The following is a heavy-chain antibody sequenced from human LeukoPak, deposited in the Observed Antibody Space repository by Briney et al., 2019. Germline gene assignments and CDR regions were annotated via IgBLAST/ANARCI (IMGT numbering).Heavy chain of an antibody. J-gene: IGHJ3*02. CDR3: ARRAPQGAFDI. CDR2: INPNSGGT. CDR1: GYTFTDYY. Sequence: ASVKVSCKVSGYTFTDYYMHWVRQAPGQGLEWMGWINPNSGGTDYAQKFQGRVTMTRDTSISTAYMELSRLRSDDTAVYYCARRAPQGAFDIWAQGTMVTVSS. V-gene: IGHV1-2*02.